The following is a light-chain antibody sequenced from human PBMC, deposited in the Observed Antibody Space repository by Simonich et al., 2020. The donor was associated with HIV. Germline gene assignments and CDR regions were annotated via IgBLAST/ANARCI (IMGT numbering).Light chain of an antibody. CDR3: AQSVQLPLT. Sequence: DIVMTQTPLSLSVTPGQPDSISCKSSQSILPSDGQTYLAWYLQKPGQSPQLVIYEVSNRFSGGPDRFSGSGSGTDFTLKISRVEAEDVGIYYCAQSVQLPLTFGGGTKVKIK. V-gene: IGKV2D-29*02. CDR2: EVS. J-gene: IGKJ4*01. CDR1: QSILPSDGQTY.